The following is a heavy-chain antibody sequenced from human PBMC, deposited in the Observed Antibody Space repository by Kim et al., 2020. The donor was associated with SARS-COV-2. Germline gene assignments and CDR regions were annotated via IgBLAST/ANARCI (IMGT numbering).Heavy chain of an antibody. J-gene: IGHJ5*02. D-gene: IGHD2-21*01. CDR2: LSGGGRP. V-gene: IGHV3-23*01. CDR3: ARDDFGGDSGSFWFDP. Sequence: GGSLRLSCVASGFMFSSYGMSWVRQAPGKGLQWVATLSGGGRPDLEDSVKGRFTVSRDNSKNTLYLQMNSLRAVDSARYFCARDDFGGDSGSFWFDPRGHGTLVTVSS. CDR1: GFMFSSYG.